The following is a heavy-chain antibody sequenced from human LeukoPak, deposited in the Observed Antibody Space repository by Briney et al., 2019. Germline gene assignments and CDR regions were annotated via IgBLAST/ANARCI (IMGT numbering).Heavy chain of an antibody. D-gene: IGHD6-19*01. CDR1: GDSVSSNSTA. V-gene: IGHV6-1*01. CDR3: AREKEQGLAYDAFDI. Sequence: SQTLSLTCAISGDSVSSNSTAWNWIRQSPSRGLEWLGRTYYRSKWYSDYAVSVKSRITINPDTSKSHFSLQLTSVTPEDTAVYYCAREKEQGLAYDAFDIWGQGTMVTVAS. CDR2: TYYRSKWYS. J-gene: IGHJ3*02.